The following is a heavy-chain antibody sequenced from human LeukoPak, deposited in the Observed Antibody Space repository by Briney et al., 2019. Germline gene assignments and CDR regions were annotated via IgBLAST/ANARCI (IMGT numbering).Heavy chain of an antibody. J-gene: IGHJ6*03. D-gene: IGHD2-21*02. Sequence: GASVKVSCKASGGTFSSYAISWVRQAPGQGLEWMGGIIPIFGTANYAQKFQGRVTITTDESTSTAYMEQSSLRSEDTAVYYCARQYCGGDCSVRDYYYYMDVWGKGTTVTVSS. CDR1: GGTFSSYA. CDR3: ARQYCGGDCSVRDYYYYMDV. CDR2: IIPIFGTA. V-gene: IGHV1-69*05.